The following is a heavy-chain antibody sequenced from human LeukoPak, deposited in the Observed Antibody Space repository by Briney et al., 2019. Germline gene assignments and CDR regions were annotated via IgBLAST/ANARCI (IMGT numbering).Heavy chain of an antibody. CDR2: IIKKGNA. Sequence: SETLSLTCALYGGSFSSYSWSWTWIRQTPEKGLEWIGEIIKKGNANYTPSLKSRVTIDLDTSKNQFSPKLTSMTAEDTAMYYCARDYSPPRWYFDLWGRGTLVTVSS. CDR1: GGSFSSYS. CDR3: ARDYSPPRWYFDL. D-gene: IGHD2-21*01. V-gene: IGHV4-34*12. J-gene: IGHJ2*01.